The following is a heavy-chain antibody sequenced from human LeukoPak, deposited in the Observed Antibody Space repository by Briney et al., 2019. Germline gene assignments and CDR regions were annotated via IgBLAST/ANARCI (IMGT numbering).Heavy chain of an antibody. V-gene: IGHV3-7*01. J-gene: IGHJ6*03. CDR2: IKQDGSEK. Sequence: PGGSLRLSCAASGFTFSSYWMSWVRQASGKGLEWVANIKQDGSEKYYVDSVKGRFTISRDNAKNSLYLQMNSLRAEDTAVYYCARDQNHYDSSGYSNLARRGYYYYMDVWGKGTTVTISS. D-gene: IGHD3-22*01. CDR3: ARDQNHYDSSGYSNLARRGYYYYMDV. CDR1: GFTFSSYW.